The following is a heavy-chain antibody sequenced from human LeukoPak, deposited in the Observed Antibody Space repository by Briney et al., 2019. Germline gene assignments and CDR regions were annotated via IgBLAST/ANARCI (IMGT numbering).Heavy chain of an antibody. J-gene: IGHJ6*03. V-gene: IGHV3-9*03. D-gene: IGHD3-10*01. CDR2: ISWNSGNI. CDR3: AKSSFSRYYGSGYYYYMDV. CDR1: GFTFSSYW. Sequence: PGGSLRLSCAASGFTFSSYWMHWVRQAPGKGLEWVSGISWNSGNIGYADFVKGRFTISRDNAKNSLHLQMNSLRAEDMALYYCAKSSFSRYYGSGYYYYMDVWGKGTTVTVSS.